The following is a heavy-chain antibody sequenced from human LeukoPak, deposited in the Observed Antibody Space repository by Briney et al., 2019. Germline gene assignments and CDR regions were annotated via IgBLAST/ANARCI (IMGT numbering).Heavy chain of an antibody. CDR1: GFTFSSYD. J-gene: IGHJ3*02. D-gene: IGHD3-10*01. CDR2: ISGSGGST. Sequence: GGSLRLSCAASGFTFSSYDMSWVRQAPGKGLEWVSAISGSGGSTYYADSVKGRFTISRDNSKNTLYLQMNSLRAEDTAVYYCARVRVDGSGDLDAFDIWGQGTMVTVSS. CDR3: ARVRVDGSGDLDAFDI. V-gene: IGHV3-23*01.